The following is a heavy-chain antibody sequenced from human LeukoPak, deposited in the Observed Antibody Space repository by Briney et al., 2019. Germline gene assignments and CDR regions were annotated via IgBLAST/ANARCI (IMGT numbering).Heavy chain of an antibody. V-gene: IGHV4-61*08. CDR2: IYYISNT. Sequence: PSETLSLTCTVSGASVGSAGYHWSWIRQPPGGGLAWIGYIYYISNTNYNPSLKSRVTMSVGPSKNQFSLKLNSVTAADTAVYYCARTQSQSGSYRYYFGYWGQGTLVTVSS. CDR3: ARTQSQSGSYRYYFGY. CDR1: GASVGSAGYH. J-gene: IGHJ4*02. D-gene: IGHD1-26*01.